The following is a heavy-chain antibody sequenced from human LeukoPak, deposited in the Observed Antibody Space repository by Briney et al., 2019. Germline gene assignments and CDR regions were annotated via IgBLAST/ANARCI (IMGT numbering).Heavy chain of an antibody. J-gene: IGHJ5*02. D-gene: IGHD3-3*01. V-gene: IGHV1-3*01. CDR2: INAGNGNT. CDR3: ARVQVVTYDFWSWFDP. CDR1: GYTFTSYA. Sequence: ASVKVSCKASGYTFTSYAMHWVRQAPGQRLEWMGWINAGNGNTKYSQKFQGRVTITRDTSASTAYMELSSLRSEDTAVYYCARVQVVTYDFWSWFDPWGQGALVTVSS.